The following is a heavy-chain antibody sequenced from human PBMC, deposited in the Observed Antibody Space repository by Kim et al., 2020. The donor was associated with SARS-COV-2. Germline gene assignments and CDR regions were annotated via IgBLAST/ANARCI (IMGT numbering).Heavy chain of an antibody. Sequence: ASVKVSCKASGYTFTGYYMHWVRQAPGQGLEWMGRINPNSGGTNYAQKFQGRVTMTRDTSISTAYMELSRLRSDDTAVYYCARLVGTYGDYRGYWGQGTLVTVSS. V-gene: IGHV1-2*06. CDR2: INPNSGGT. J-gene: IGHJ4*02. D-gene: IGHD4-17*01. CDR3: ARLVGTYGDYRGY. CDR1: GYTFTGYY.